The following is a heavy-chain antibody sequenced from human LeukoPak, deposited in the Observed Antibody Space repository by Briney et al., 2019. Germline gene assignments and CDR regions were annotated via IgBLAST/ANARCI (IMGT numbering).Heavy chain of an antibody. CDR2: INPNSGGT. CDR3: ARIRDGYNDAYDI. CDR1: GYTFTGYY. J-gene: IGHJ3*02. Sequence: ASVKVSCKASGYTFTGYYMHWVRQAPGQGLEWMGWINPNSGGTNYAQKFQGRVTMTRDTSISTAYMELSRLRSEDTAIYYCARIRDGYNDAYDIWGQGTVVTVPS. V-gene: IGHV1-2*02. D-gene: IGHD5-24*01.